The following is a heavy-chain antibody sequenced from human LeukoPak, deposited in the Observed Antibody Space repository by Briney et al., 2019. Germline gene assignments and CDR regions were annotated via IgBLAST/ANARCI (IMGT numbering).Heavy chain of an antibody. CDR2: INHSGST. CDR3: ARGGYCSGGSCYLPFLD. V-gene: IGHV4-34*01. J-gene: IGHJ4*02. CDR1: GFTFSSYS. D-gene: IGHD2-15*01. Sequence: GSLRLSCAASGFTFSSYSMNWIRQPPGKGLEWIGEINHSGSTNYNPSLKSRVTISVDTSKNQFSLKLSSVTAADTAVYYCARGGYCSGGSCYLPFLDWGQGTLVTVSS.